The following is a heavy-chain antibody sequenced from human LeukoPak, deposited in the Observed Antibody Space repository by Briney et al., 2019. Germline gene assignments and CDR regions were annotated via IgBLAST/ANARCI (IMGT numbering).Heavy chain of an antibody. CDR1: GYDFSTHW. CDR3: ARRAGNYANFDY. Sequence: GESLKISCKGSGYDFSTHWISWVRQMPGKGLEWMGRIDPSASYINYSPSFQGHVSISADKSIDTVYLQWNSLKASDTAMYYCARRAGNYANFDYWGQGTLVIVSS. D-gene: IGHD1-7*01. V-gene: IGHV5-10-1*01. J-gene: IGHJ4*02. CDR2: IDPSASYI.